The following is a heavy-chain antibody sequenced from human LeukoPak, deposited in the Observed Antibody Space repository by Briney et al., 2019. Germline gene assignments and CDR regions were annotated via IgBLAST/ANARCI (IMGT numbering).Heavy chain of an antibody. J-gene: IGHJ5*02. CDR1: GCTFSNSW. D-gene: IGHD2-2*01. V-gene: IGHV3-15*01. Sequence: PGGSLRLSCAASGCTFSNSWMSWVRQAPGKGLEWVGGIKSKTDGGTTDYAAPVKARFTISRDDSKHTLYLQMNSLKTEDTAVYYCPTDPYCRSTSCHKRWWFDPWGQGTLVTVSS. CDR2: IKSKTDGGTT. CDR3: PTDPYCRSTSCHKRWWFDP.